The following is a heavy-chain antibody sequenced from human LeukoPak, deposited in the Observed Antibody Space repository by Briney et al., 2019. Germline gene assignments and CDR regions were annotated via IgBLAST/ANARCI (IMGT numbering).Heavy chain of an antibody. V-gene: IGHV3-7*03. D-gene: IGHD4/OR15-4a*01. CDR3: ARSMTVDF. J-gene: IGHJ4*02. CDR1: GFTFSTYW. CDR2: IKHDGNER. Sequence: GGSLRLSCATSGFTFSTYWMTWVRQAPGKGLEWVASIKHDGNERYYVDSVKGRFTISRDNAKNSLYLQMNSLRAEDTAVYYCARSMTVDFWGQGTLVTVSS.